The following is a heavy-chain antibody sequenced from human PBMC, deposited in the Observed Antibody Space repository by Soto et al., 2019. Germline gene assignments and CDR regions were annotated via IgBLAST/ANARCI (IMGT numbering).Heavy chain of an antibody. CDR2: IDTGNGNT. J-gene: IGHJ4*02. D-gene: IGHD1-26*01. CDR1: RYIFTNYA. V-gene: IGHV1-3*04. CDR3: ARDAKWDPRGVEAEQDDYFDH. Sequence: QVQLVQSGAEVKKPGASVKVSCKASRYIFTNYALHWVRQAPGQSLEWLGWIDTGNGNTRYSQKFQGRVTITRDTFAKAAGIELNNLRSEDTAVYYCARDAKWDPRGVEAEQDDYFDHGGQGTLVTVSS.